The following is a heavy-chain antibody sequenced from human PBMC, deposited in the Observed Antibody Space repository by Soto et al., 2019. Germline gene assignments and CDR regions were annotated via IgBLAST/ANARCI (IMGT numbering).Heavy chain of an antibody. J-gene: IGHJ4*02. D-gene: IGHD6-13*01. CDR2: VYRTGST. Sequence: QVQLQESGPGLVKPSGTLSLTCAVSGGSISTSNWWSWVRQPPGKGLEWIGEVYRTGSTNYNPSLESRLTISVDKYKNQFSLKLTTVTAADTAVYYCARARATIAAAAIFDCWGQGTLVTVSS. V-gene: IGHV4-4*02. CDR1: GGSISTSNW. CDR3: ARARATIAAAAIFDC.